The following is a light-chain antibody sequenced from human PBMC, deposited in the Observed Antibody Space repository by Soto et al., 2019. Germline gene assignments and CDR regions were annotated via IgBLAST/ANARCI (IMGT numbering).Light chain of an antibody. J-gene: IGKJ1*01. CDR1: QSISSW. V-gene: IGKV1-5*03. Sequence: DIQMTQSPSTLSASVGDRVTITCRASQSISSWLAWYQQKPGKAPKLLLYKASSLQSGVPSRFSGSGSGTEFALSISSLQPDDFATYYCQYYNAFWTFGQGTKVEIK. CDR2: KAS. CDR3: QYYNAFWT.